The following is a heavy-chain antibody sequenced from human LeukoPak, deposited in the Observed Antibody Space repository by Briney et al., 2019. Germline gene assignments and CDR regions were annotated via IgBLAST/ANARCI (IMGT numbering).Heavy chain of an antibody. CDR2: ISSSSSYI. CDR1: GFTFSSYS. Sequence: GRSLRLSRAASGFTFSSYSMNWVRQAPGKGLEWVSSISSSSSYIYYADSVKGRFTISRDNAKNSLYLQMNSLRAEDTAVYYCARGYSYGYGDLDYWGQGTLVTVSS. J-gene: IGHJ4*02. CDR3: ARGYSYGYGDLDY. D-gene: IGHD5-18*01. V-gene: IGHV3-21*01.